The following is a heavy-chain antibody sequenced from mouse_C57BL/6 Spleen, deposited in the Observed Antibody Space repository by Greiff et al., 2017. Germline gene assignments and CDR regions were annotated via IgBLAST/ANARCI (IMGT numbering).Heavy chain of an antibody. CDR1: GYTFTSYW. J-gene: IGHJ2*01. CDR3: ARRDY. Sequence: QVQLQQPGAELVRPGSSVKLSCKASGYTFTSYWMHWVKQRPIQGLEWIGNIDPADSDTHYNPKFKDKATLTVDKSSSTAYMQLSSLTSEDSAVYYCARRDYWGQGTTLTVSS. V-gene: IGHV1-52*01. CDR2: IDPADSDT.